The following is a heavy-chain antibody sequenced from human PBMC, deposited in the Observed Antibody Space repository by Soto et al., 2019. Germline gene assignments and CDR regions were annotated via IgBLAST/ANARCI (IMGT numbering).Heavy chain of an antibody. D-gene: IGHD1-26*01. CDR3: ARDLAKGGGSAGFDY. CDR1: GYTFTVYY. V-gene: IGHV1-2*02. Sequence: ASVKVFCKASGYTFTVYYMHWVRQAPGQGLEWMGWINPKSGGTMYPQKFQGRVTMTWDTSISTAYMALTRLRSDDTAVYYCARDLAKGGGSAGFDYWGQGTLVTVSS. CDR2: INPKSGGT. J-gene: IGHJ4*02.